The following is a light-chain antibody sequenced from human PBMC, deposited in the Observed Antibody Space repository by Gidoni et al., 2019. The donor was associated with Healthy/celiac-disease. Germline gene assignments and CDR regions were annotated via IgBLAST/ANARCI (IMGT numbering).Light chain of an antibody. V-gene: IGKV3-20*01. J-gene: IGKJ3*01. CDR3: QQYGSSPET. Sequence: EIVLTQSPGTLSLSPGERATLSCRASQSVSSSYLAWYQQKPGQAPRLLIYGASSRATGIPDFTLTISRLEPEDFAVYYCQQYGSSPETFGPGTKVDIK. CDR2: GAS. CDR1: QSVSSSY.